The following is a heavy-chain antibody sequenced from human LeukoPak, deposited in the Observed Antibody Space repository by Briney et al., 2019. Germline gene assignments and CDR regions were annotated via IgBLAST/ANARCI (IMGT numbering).Heavy chain of an antibody. Sequence: SETLSLTCAVSSYSISSGYYWGWIRQPPGKGLGGIGSIYHSGSTYYNPSLKSRVTISIDTSKNQFSLKLSSVTAADTAVYYCARNLVRSSFDYWGQGTLVTVSS. CDR1: SYSISSGYY. CDR3: ARNLVRSSFDY. J-gene: IGHJ4*02. CDR2: IYHSGST. V-gene: IGHV4-38-2*01. D-gene: IGHD6-13*01.